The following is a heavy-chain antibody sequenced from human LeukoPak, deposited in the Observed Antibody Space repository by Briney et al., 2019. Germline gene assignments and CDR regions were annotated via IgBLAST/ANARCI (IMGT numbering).Heavy chain of an antibody. D-gene: IGHD4-17*01. J-gene: IGHJ4*02. CDR1: GFTFSSYG. CDR2: ISYDGSNK. Sequence: GRSLRLSCAASGFTFSSYGMHWVRQAPGKGLEWVAVISYDGSNKYYADSVKGRFTISRDNSKNTLYLQMNSLRAEDTAVYYCAKGGRWTVTTAYDYWGQGTLVTVSS. V-gene: IGHV3-30*18. CDR3: AKGGRWTVTTAYDY.